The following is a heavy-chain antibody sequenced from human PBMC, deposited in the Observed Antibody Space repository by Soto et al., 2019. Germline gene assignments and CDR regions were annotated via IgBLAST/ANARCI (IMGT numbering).Heavy chain of an antibody. Sequence: GGVPRLSCAASGFSLNSYAMYWVRQAPGKGLEWVAVISYDGNRRFYAASVKGRFTISRDNSKNTLYLQVNSLRPEDTAVYYCARDPWNYVEMYYFDYWGQGTLVTAPQ. CDR2: ISYDGNRR. D-gene: IGHD1-7*01. CDR1: GFSLNSYA. CDR3: ARDPWNYVEMYYFDY. V-gene: IGHV3-30*04. J-gene: IGHJ4*02.